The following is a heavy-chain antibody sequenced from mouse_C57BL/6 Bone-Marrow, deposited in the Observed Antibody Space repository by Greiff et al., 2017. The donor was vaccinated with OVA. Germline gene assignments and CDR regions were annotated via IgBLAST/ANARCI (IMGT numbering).Heavy chain of an antibody. V-gene: IGHV2-2*01. CDR3: ARNDYDGAWFAY. D-gene: IGHD2-4*01. CDR1: GFSLTSYG. J-gene: IGHJ3*01. Sequence: VMLVESGPGLVQPSQSLSITCTVSGFSLTSYGVHWVRQSPGKGLEWLGVIWSGGSTDYNAAFISRLSISKDNSKSQVFFKMNSLQADDTAIYYCARNDYDGAWFAYWGQGTLVTVSA. CDR2: IWSGGST.